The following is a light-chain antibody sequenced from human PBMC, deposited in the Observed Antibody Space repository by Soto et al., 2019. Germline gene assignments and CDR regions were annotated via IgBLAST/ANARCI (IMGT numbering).Light chain of an antibody. CDR1: QTVSNSY. Sequence: ETVLTPSLGSLSLSLLYIANLSFSSSQTVSNSYLAWYQPKPGQAPRLLIYDTSYRATGIPARFSGSGSGTDFTLTISRLEPEDFAVYFCQKYGTSPRTFGQGTKVDIK. V-gene: IGKV3-20*01. J-gene: IGKJ1*01. CDR2: DTS. CDR3: QKYGTSPRT.